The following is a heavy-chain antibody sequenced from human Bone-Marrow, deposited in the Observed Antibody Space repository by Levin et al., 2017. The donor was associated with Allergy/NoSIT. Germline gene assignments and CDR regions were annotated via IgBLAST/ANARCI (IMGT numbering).Heavy chain of an antibody. Sequence: PGGSLRLSCAASGFTFSAHGIHWVRQAPGKGLEWVSSISRSSKHINYADSVKGRFTVSRDDAKNSVYLQMDSLRAEDTAIYYCARDDEIAGEDYWGQGTLVTVSS. J-gene: IGHJ4*02. CDR3: ARDDEIAGEDY. D-gene: IGHD6-13*01. CDR1: GFTFSAHG. V-gene: IGHV3-21*06. CDR2: ISRSSKHI.